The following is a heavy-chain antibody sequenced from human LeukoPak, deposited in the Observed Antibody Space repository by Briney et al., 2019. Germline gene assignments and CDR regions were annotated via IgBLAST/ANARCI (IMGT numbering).Heavy chain of an antibody. CDR1: GGSISSYY. CDR3: VGGYCTNGVSPYRASLYYGMDV. J-gene: IGHJ6*02. V-gene: IGHV4-59*08. CDR2: IYYSGST. Sequence: SQTLSLTCTVSGGSISSYYWSWIRQPPGKGLEWIGYIYYSGSTNYNPSLKSRVTISVDTSKDQFSLKLSSVTAADTAMYYCVGGYCTNGVSPYRASLYYGMDVWGQGTTVTVSS. D-gene: IGHD2-8*01.